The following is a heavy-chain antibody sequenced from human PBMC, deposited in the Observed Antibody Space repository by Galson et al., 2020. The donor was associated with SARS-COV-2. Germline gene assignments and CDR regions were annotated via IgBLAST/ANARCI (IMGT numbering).Heavy chain of an antibody. Sequence: GGSLRLSCAASGFIFSSYAMSWVRQSPGKGLEWVSGISGSGTTTYYAPSVKGRFIISRDNSKNSLNLQVNNLRLEDTAIYYCAKERGYLPPTSFDIWGQGEVVTVCS. D-gene: IGHD3-10*01. CDR3: AKERGYLPPTSFDI. J-gene: IGHJ3*02. V-gene: IGHV3-23*01. CDR1: GFIFSSYA. CDR2: ISGSGTTT.